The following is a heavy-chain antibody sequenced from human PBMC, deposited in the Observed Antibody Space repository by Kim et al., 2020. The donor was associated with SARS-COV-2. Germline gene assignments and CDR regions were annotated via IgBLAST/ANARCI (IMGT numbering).Heavy chain of an antibody. Sequence: YYVDAVKGRFPISRDNAKTSLYLQMNSLRAEDTAVYYCARKDILTGYIDYWGQGTLVTVSS. CDR3: ARKDILTGYIDY. D-gene: IGHD3-9*01. J-gene: IGHJ4*02. V-gene: IGHV3-7*03.